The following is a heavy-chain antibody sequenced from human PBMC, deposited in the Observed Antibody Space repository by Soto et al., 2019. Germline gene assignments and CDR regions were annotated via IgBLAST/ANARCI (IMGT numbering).Heavy chain of an antibody. D-gene: IGHD2-21*02. CDR3: ARGEHVVVVTAALDY. J-gene: IGHJ4*02. V-gene: IGHV1-46*01. Sequence: QVQLMQSGAEVKKPGASVKVSCKASGDTFTDYYIHWVRQAPGQGLEWMGTVNPSGGHTTYAQHFLGRVTMTRDTSTSTLYMELTSLTSDDTAVYYCARGEHVVVVTAALDYWGQGTLVTVSS. CDR1: GDTFTDYY. CDR2: VNPSGGHT.